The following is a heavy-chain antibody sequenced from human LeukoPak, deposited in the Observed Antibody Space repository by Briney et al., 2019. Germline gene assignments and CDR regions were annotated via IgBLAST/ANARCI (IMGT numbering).Heavy chain of an antibody. CDR1: GGSISSGGYY. Sequence: SQTLSLTCIVSGGSISSGGYYWSWIRQHPGKGLEWIGYIYYSGSTYYNPSLKSRVTISVDTSKNQFSLKLSSVTAADTAVYYCARDYDILTGLSGMDVWGQGTTVTVSS. CDR3: ARDYDILTGLSGMDV. V-gene: IGHV4-31*03. D-gene: IGHD3-9*01. J-gene: IGHJ6*02. CDR2: IYYSGST.